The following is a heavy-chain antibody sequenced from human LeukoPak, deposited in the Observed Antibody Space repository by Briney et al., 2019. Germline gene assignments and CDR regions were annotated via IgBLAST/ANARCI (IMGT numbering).Heavy chain of an antibody. J-gene: IGHJ5*02. CDR3: ARSVDIVATAGEDWFDP. Sequence: PSETLSLNCAVSGGSISSSNWWSWVRQPPGKGLEWIGEIYHSGSTNYNPSLKSRVTISVDTSKNQFSLKLSSVTAADTAVYYCARSVDIVATAGEDWFDPWGQGTLVTVSS. V-gene: IGHV4-4*02. D-gene: IGHD5-12*01. CDR1: GGSISSSNW. CDR2: IYHSGST.